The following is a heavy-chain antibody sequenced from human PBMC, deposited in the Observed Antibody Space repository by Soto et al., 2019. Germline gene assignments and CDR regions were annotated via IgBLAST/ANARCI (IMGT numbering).Heavy chain of an antibody. J-gene: IGHJ4*02. D-gene: IGHD6-13*01. V-gene: IGHV1-69*13. CDR3: ARGRTMSIAAAGRPQLDY. CDR1: GGTFSSYA. Sequence: SVKVSFKASGGTFSSYAISWLRQAPGQGLEWMGGIIPIFGTANYAQKFQGRVTITADESTSTAYMELSSLRSEDTAVYYCARGRTMSIAAAGRPQLDYWGQGTLVTVSS. CDR2: IIPIFGTA.